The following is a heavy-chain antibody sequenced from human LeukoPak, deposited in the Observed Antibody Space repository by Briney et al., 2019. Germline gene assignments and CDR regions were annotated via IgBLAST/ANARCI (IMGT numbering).Heavy chain of an antibody. D-gene: IGHD2-15*01. CDR3: ARDQFGYCSGGSCSSYYSYGMDV. Sequence: GGSLRLSCAASGFTFSSYSMNWVRQAPGKGLEWVSSISSSSSYIYYADSVKGRFTISRDNAKNSLYLQMNSLRAEDTAVYYCARDQFGYCSGGSCSSYYSYGMDVWGKGTTVTVSS. CDR2: ISSSSSYI. V-gene: IGHV3-21*01. CDR1: GFTFSSYS. J-gene: IGHJ6*04.